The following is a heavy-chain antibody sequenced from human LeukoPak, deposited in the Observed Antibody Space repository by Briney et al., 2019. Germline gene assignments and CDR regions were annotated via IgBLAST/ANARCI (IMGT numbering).Heavy chain of an antibody. V-gene: IGHV4-34*01. D-gene: IGHD3-22*01. J-gene: IGHJ1*01. Sequence: SETLSLTCAVYGGSFSGYYWSWIRQPPGKGLEWIGEINHSGSTTYNPSLKNRVTISLDTSKNQFSLKLSSVTAADTAVYYCARAGWLKYFQHWGQGTLVTVSS. CDR2: INHSGST. CDR3: ARAGWLKYFQH. CDR1: GGSFSGYY.